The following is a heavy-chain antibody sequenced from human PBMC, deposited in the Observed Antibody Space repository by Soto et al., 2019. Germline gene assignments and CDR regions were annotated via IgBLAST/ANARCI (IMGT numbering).Heavy chain of an antibody. V-gene: IGHV1-69*12. CDR1: GGTFSRYA. J-gene: IGHJ6*02. CDR3: ARGAKVTRTDYYYYGMDV. Sequence: QVQLVQSGAEVKKPGSSVKVSCKASGGTFSRYAINWVRQAPGQGLEWMGGIIPVFGTANYARKFQGRVTMTADECTSTVYMELSSMRSEDTAVYYCARGAKVTRTDYYYYGMDVWGQGTTVTVSS. CDR2: IIPVFGTA.